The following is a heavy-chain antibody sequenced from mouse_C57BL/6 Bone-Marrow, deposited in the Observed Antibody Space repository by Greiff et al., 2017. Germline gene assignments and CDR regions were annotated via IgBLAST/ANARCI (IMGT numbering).Heavy chain of an antibody. CDR2: IWSGGST. J-gene: IGHJ2*01. Sequence: QVQLKESGPGLVQPSQSLSITCTVSGFSLTSYGVHWVRQSPGQGLEWLGVIWSGGSTDYNAAFISRLSISKDNSKSQVFFKMNSLQADDTAIYYCARNFPSAAYYFDYWGQGTTLTVSS. CDR3: ARNFPSAAYYFDY. CDR1: GFSLTSYG. D-gene: IGHD2-10*02. V-gene: IGHV2-2*01.